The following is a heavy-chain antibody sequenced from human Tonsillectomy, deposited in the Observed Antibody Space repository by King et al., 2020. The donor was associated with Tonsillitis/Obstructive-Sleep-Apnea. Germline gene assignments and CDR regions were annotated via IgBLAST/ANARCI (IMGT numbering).Heavy chain of an antibody. CDR3: ASQLAVAGTNYYGMDV. J-gene: IGHJ6*02. D-gene: IGHD6-19*01. CDR1: GGTFSSYA. V-gene: IGHV1-69*01. Sequence: QLVQSGAEVKKPGSSVKVSCKASGGTFSSYAISWVRQAPGQGLEWMGGIIPIFGTANYAQKFQGRVTITADESTSTAYMELSSLRSEDTAVYYCASQLAVAGTNYYGMDVWGQGTTVTVSS. CDR2: IIPIFGTA.